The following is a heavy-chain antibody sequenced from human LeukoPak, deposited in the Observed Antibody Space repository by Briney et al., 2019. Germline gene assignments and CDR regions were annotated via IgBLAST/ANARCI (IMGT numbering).Heavy chain of an antibody. CDR2: ISYDASYE. CDR1: GFTFGSYG. J-gene: IGHJ4*02. CDR3: AKDLIVSGTATILDY. V-gene: IGHV3-30*18. Sequence: GGSLRLSCAASGFTFGSYGMHWVRQAPGKGLEWVAVISYDASYENYADSVKGRFTISRDNSKNTLYLQMNSLRAEDTAVYYCAKDLIVSGTATILDYWGQGTLVTVSS. D-gene: IGHD5-24*01.